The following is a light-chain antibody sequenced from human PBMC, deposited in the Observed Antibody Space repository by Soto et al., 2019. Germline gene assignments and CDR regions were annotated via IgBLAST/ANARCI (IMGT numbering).Light chain of an antibody. CDR2: GVS. J-gene: IGKJ3*01. CDR1: QRVSSDRF. Sequence: EIVLTQSPGTLSLSPGERATLSCRASQRVSSDRFLAWYQQRPGQAPRLLIYGVSSRATGVPDRFRGSGSGNDFTLTVSRLAPEDFADYYCHQYGSSPFTFGPGTRVNIK. CDR3: HQYGSSPFT. V-gene: IGKV3-20*01.